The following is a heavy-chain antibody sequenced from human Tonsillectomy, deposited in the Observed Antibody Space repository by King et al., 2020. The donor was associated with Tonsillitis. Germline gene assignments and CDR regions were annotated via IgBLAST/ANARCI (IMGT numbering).Heavy chain of an antibody. Sequence: VQLQESGPGLVKPSQPLSLTCTVSGGSISSGDYYWSWIRQPPGKGLEWIGYIYYSGSTYYNPSLKSRVTISVDTSKNQFSLKLSSVTAADTAVYYCARAGGPTYYYDSSGYHDYWGQGTLVTVSS. CDR1: GGSISSGDYY. CDR2: IYYSGST. V-gene: IGHV4-30-4*01. CDR3: ARAGGPTYYYDSSGYHDY. D-gene: IGHD3-22*01. J-gene: IGHJ4*02.